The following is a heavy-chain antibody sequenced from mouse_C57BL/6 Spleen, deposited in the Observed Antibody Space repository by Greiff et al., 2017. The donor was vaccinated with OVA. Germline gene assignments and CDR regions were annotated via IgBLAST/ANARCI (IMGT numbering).Heavy chain of an antibody. CDR1: GYSITSGYY. Sequence: DVQLQESGPGLVKPSQSLSLTCSVTGYSITSGYYWNWIRQFPGNKLEWMGYISYDGSNNYNPSLKNRISITRDTSKNQFFLKLNSVTTEDTATYYCARDRGYGSSYGYFDVWGTGTTVTVSS. CDR3: ARDRGYGSSYGYFDV. J-gene: IGHJ1*03. CDR2: ISYDGSN. V-gene: IGHV3-6*01. D-gene: IGHD1-1*01.